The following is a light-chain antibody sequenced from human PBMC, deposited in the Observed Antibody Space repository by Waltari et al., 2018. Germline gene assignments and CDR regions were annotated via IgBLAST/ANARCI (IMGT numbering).Light chain of an antibody. V-gene: IGKV3-15*01. J-gene: IGKJ2*01. CDR2: DAS. CDR1: QSVSSS. Sequence: EIVMTQSPATLSVSPGERATLLFRASQSVSSSSAWYQQKPGQAPRLLIYDASTRATGIAARFSCSVSETDFTLTICSMQSEDCAVYYCQQYKNWPPRTFGQGTKLEIK. CDR3: QQYKNWPPRT.